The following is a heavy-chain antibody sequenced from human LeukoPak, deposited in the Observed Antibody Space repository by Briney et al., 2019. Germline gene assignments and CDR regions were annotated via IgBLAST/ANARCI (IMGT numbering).Heavy chain of an antibody. V-gene: IGHV4-61*01. J-gene: IGHJ6*02. Sequence: SETLSLTCSVSGGSVSSGSCYWSWIRQPPGKGLEWIGYIYDSGSTNYNPSLKSRVTISVDTSKNQFSLKLSSVTAADMAVYYCARVGGTNYYYYGMDVWGQGTTVTVSS. CDR3: ARVGGTNYYYYGMDV. CDR1: GGSVSSGSCY. CDR2: IYDSGST. D-gene: IGHD3-10*01.